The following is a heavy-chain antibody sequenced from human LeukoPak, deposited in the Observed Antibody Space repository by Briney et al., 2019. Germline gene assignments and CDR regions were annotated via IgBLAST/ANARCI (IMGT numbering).Heavy chain of an antibody. CDR2: IKEDGTKK. J-gene: IGHJ5*02. CDR3: ARDAAGYDP. D-gene: IGHD6-13*01. Sequence: PGGSLRLSCAASGFTFNTFWMNWVRQTPGKGPEWVANIKEDGTKKYYVDSVKGRFTISRDNAENSLYLQMYSLRAEDTAVYYCARDAAGYDPWGQGTLVTVSS. V-gene: IGHV3-7*01. CDR1: GFTFNTFW.